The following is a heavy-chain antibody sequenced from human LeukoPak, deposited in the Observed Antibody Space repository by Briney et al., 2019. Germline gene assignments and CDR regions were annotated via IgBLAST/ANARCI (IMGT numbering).Heavy chain of an antibody. V-gene: IGHV1-18*01. D-gene: IGHD6-13*01. J-gene: IGHJ4*02. Sequence: ASVKVSCTASGYTFTSYGISWVRQAPGQGLEWMGWISAYNGNTNYAQKLQGRVTMTTDTSTSTAYMELRSLRSDDTAVYYCAREAGYSSSWDFDYWGQGTLVTVSS. CDR2: ISAYNGNT. CDR3: AREAGYSSSWDFDY. CDR1: GYTFTSYG.